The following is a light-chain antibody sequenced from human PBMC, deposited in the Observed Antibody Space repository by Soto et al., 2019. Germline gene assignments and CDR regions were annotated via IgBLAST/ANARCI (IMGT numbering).Light chain of an antibody. Sequence: DIQMTQSPSTLSASVGDIVTITCRASQTISNWLAWYQQKAGKAPKLLIYKASSLEGGVPSRFSGSGSGTEFTLTISSLQPDDFATYYCQQYNGTFGQGTKVEIK. CDR2: KAS. J-gene: IGKJ1*01. CDR3: QQYNGT. V-gene: IGKV1-5*03. CDR1: QTISNW.